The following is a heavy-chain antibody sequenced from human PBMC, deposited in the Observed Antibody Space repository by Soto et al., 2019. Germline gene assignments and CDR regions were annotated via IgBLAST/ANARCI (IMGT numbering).Heavy chain of an antibody. CDR3: ARIGYSSSSLDY. CDR2: IKQDGSQK. V-gene: IGHV3-7*03. Sequence: GGSLRLSCAPSGFTFSNYWMTWVRQAPGKGLEWVANIKQDGSQKYYVDSVKGRFTISRDNAKNSLYLQINSLRAEDTAFYYCARIGYSSSSLDYWGQGTLVTVSS. CDR1: GFTFSNYW. J-gene: IGHJ4*02. D-gene: IGHD6-13*01.